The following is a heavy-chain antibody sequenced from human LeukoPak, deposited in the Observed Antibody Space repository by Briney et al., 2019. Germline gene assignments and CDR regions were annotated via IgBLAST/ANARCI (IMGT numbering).Heavy chain of an antibody. D-gene: IGHD6-13*01. CDR1: GGSFSGYY. J-gene: IGHJ4*02. CDR3: ARESIAAAGTPLDY. Sequence: SSETLSLTCAVYGGSFSGYYWSWIRQPPGKGLEWIGEINHSGSTNYNPSLKSQVTISVDTSKNQFSLKLSSVTAADTAVYYCARESIAAAGTPLDYWGQGTLVTVSS. CDR2: INHSGST. V-gene: IGHV4-34*01.